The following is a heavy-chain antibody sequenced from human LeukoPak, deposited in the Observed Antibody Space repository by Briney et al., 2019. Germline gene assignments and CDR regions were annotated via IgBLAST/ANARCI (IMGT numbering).Heavy chain of an antibody. V-gene: IGHV4-34*01. Sequence: SETLSLTCAVSGVSFNNYYWSWVRQTPGKGLEWIGEINHSGYTNDSPSLKSRVTLSIDTSKNQFSLKLSSVTAADTAVYYCARETYYYDSSGYLHYFDYWGQGTLVTVSS. J-gene: IGHJ4*02. CDR1: GVSFNNYY. CDR2: INHSGYT. CDR3: ARETYYYDSSGYLHYFDY. D-gene: IGHD3-22*01.